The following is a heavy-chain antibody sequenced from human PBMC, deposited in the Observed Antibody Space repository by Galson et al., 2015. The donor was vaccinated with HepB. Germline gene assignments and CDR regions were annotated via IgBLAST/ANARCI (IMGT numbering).Heavy chain of an antibody. D-gene: IGHD3-10*01. CDR3: ARGGGSGSYYKAPGY. V-gene: IGHV1-46*04. J-gene: IGHJ4*02. CDR1: GYTFTSYY. Sequence: SVKVSCKASGYTFTSYYMHWVRQAPGQGLEWMGIINPSGGSTSYAQKLQGRVTMTRDTSTSTVYMELSSLRSEDTAVYYCARGGGSGSYYKAPGYWGQGTLVTVSS. CDR2: INPSGGST.